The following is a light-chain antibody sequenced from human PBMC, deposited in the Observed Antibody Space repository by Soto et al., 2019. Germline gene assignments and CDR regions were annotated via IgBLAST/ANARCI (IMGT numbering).Light chain of an antibody. CDR3: QQYYTPPYT. J-gene: IGKJ2*01. Sequence: DIVMTQSPDSLAVSLGERATINCKSSQNLLYISNNKNSLAWYQQKPGQPPKLLIYWASTRESGVPDRFSGSGSGTDFTLPISSLQAEDVAVYYCQQYYTPPYTFGQGTKLEIK. CDR2: WAS. CDR1: QNLLYISNNKNS. V-gene: IGKV4-1*01.